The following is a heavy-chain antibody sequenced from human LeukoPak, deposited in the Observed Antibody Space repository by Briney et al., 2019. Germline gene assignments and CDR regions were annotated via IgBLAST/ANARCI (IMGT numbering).Heavy chain of an antibody. Sequence: ASVKVSCKASGYTFTNNDINWVRQTTGRGIEWMGWVSPDSGDTGYAPNFRGRVTMTTDTSINTAYMELTSLTSEDTAIYYCTRGRAAGDWGQGTLVTVSS. CDR3: TRGRAAGD. J-gene: IGHJ4*02. D-gene: IGHD6-19*01. V-gene: IGHV1-8*01. CDR1: GYTFTNND. CDR2: VSPDSGDT.